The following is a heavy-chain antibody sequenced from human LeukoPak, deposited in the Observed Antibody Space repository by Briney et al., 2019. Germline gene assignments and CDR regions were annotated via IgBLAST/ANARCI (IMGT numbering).Heavy chain of an antibody. D-gene: IGHD6-13*01. Sequence: PSETLSLTCTVSGGSISSGSYYWSWIRQPAGKGLEWIGRIYTSGSTNYNPSLKSRVTISVDTSKNQFSLKLSSVTAADTAVYYCARGVAARRGTFDYWGQGTLVTVSS. J-gene: IGHJ4*02. CDR1: GGSISSGSYY. CDR2: IYTSGST. V-gene: IGHV4-61*02. CDR3: ARGVAARRGTFDY.